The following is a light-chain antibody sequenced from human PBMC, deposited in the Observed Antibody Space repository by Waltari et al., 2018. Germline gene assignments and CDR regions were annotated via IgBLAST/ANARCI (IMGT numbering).Light chain of an antibody. CDR1: SSDLGGYSF. V-gene: IGLV2-14*01. CDR3: SSYTSIIPPFL. Sequence: QSALTQPASVSGSPGQSITISCTRSSSDLGGYSFVSWYQQHPGKAPKLMIYDVSHRPSGVSNRVSGSKSATPASLTISGLQPDDEAYYYCSSYTSIIPPFLFGTGTKVTVL. CDR2: DVS. J-gene: IGLJ1*01.